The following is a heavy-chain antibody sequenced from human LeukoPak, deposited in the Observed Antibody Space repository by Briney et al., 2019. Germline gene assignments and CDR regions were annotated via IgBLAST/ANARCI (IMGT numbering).Heavy chain of an antibody. CDR1: GDTXRTYD. Sequence: VKVSCKTSGDTXRTYDIHWVRQAPGQGLEWMGRIIPIGDIADYAQKFQGRVTMTADKSTTTAYMEARSLKSEDTAFYYCARISDSTRVTAAFDVWGQGTMVTVS. D-gene: IGHD2-2*01. V-gene: IGHV1-69*04. CDR3: ARISDSTRVTAAFDV. CDR2: IIPIGDIA. J-gene: IGHJ3*01.